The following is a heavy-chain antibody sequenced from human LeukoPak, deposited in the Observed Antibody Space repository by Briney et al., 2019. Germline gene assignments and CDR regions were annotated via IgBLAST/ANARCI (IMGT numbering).Heavy chain of an antibody. CDR2: INHSGST. CDR1: GGSFSGYY. CDR3: ARRRVYCSGGNCYSYYGMDV. V-gene: IGHV4-34*01. D-gene: IGHD2-15*01. Sequence: SETLSLTCAVYGGSFSGYYWSWIRQPPGKGLEWIGEINHSGSTNYNPSLKSRVTISVDTSKNQFSLKLSSVTAPDTAVYYCARRRVYCSGGNCYSYYGMDVWGQGTTVTVSS. J-gene: IGHJ6*02.